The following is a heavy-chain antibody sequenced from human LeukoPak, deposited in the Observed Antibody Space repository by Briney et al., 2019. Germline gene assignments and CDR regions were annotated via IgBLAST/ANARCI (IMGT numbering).Heavy chain of an antibody. Sequence: ASVKVSCKASGYTFTGYYMHWVRQAPGQGLEWMGWINPNSGGTNYAQKFQGRVTMTRDTSISTAYMELSRLRSDDTAVYYCARDEETSRAPHYWGQGTLVTVSS. CDR1: GYTFTGYY. D-gene: IGHD3-10*01. CDR3: ARDEETSRAPHY. J-gene: IGHJ4*02. V-gene: IGHV1-2*02. CDR2: INPNSGGT.